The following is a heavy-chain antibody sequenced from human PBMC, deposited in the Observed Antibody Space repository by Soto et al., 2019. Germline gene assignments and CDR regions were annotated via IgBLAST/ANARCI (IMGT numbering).Heavy chain of an antibody. J-gene: IGHJ4*02. CDR2: IYSDGST. V-gene: IGHV4-59*01. CDR3: ARESGL. CDR1: GGSIGSYY. Sequence: PSETLSLTCTVSGGSIGSYYWNWIRQPPGKGLEWIGYIYSDGSTNYNPSLKSRVTLSVDTSKNQFSLRLSSVTAADTAVYYCARESGLWGQGTLVTVSS. D-gene: IGHD3-10*01.